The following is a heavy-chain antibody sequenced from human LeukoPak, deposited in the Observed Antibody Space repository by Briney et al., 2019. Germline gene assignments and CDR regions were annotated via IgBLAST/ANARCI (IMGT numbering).Heavy chain of an antibody. Sequence: SETLSLTCTVSGGSIKNDNPYWNWVRQPAGGRLEWIGRIYTTGYTTYDPSLRRRVSISIDSSKNHFSLKLTSVTAADTAVYFCARDSRMPSQGLRDWCLGILVTVSS. V-gene: IGHV4-61*02. J-gene: IGHJ4*02. CDR2: IYTTGYT. CDR3: ARDSRMPSQGLRD. D-gene: IGHD5/OR15-5a*01. CDR1: GGSIKNDNPY.